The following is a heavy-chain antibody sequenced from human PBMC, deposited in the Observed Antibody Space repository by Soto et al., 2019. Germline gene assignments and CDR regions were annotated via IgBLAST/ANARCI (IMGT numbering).Heavy chain of an antibody. D-gene: IGHD2-2*01. CDR1: GFTFSSYA. CDR3: AKDVPPRPGIVEVGNAFDI. Sequence: PGGSLRLSCAASGFTFSSYAMSWVRQAPGKGLEWVSAISGSGGSTYYADSVKGRFTISRDNSKNTLYLQMNSLRAEDTAVYYCAKDVPPRPGIVEVGNAFDIWGQGTMVTVPS. J-gene: IGHJ3*02. CDR2: ISGSGGST. V-gene: IGHV3-23*01.